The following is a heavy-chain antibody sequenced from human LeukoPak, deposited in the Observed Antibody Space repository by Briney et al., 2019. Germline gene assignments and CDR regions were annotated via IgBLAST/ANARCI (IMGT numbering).Heavy chain of an antibody. V-gene: IGHV4-34*01. J-gene: IGHJ6*03. Sequence: SETLSLTCGVNGGSLSFYYWSWIRLTPGKGLEWIGEINHSGSTNYNPSLESRVTISVDTSKNQFSLKLSSVTAADTAVYYCARRDFWSGPRYYYMDVWGKGTTVTVSS. D-gene: IGHD3-3*01. CDR2: INHSGST. CDR3: ARRDFWSGPRYYYMDV. CDR1: GGSLSFYY.